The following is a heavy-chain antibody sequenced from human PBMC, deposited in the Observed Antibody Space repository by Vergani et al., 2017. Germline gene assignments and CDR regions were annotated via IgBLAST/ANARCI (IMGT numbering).Heavy chain of an antibody. J-gene: IGHJ6*02. Sequence: QVRLVESGGGVVQPGRSLRLSCAASGFSFTSYGMHWVRQPPGKGLEWVAVIWYDGSNKYYADSVKGRFTISRDNSKNTLYLQMGSLRAEDMAVYYCARGLDLNYYYGMDVWGQGTTVTVSS. D-gene: IGHD6-19*01. CDR1: GFSFTSYG. CDR3: ARGLDLNYYYGMDV. V-gene: IGHV3-33*08. CDR2: IWYDGSNK.